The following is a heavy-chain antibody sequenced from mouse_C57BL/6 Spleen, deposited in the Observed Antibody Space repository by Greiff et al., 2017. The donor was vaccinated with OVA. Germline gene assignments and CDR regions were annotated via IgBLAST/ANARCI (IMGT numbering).Heavy chain of an antibody. D-gene: IGHD3-2*02. Sequence: VQLQQPGAELVRPGTSVKLSCKASGYTFTSYWMHWVKQRPGQGLEWIGVIDPSDSYTNYNQKFKGKATLTVDTSSSTAYMQLSSLTSEDSAVYYCAQGELRLRAMDYWGQGTSVTVSS. J-gene: IGHJ4*01. CDR1: GYTFTSYW. V-gene: IGHV1-59*01. CDR3: AQGELRLRAMDY. CDR2: IDPSDSYT.